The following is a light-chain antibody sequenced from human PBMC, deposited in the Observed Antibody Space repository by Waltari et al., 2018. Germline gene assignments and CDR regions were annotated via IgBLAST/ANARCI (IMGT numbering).Light chain of an antibody. J-gene: IGKJ2*01. CDR3: QQYDSSPTT. Sequence: EFVLTQPPDTLSLSPGERATPSCWASQIVRNYYFAWYQQKPGQPPRVLIYAASTRAAGIPDRFSARGSGTDFTLTISRLEPEDFAVYYCQQYDSSPTTFGQGTKLEI. CDR1: QIVRNYY. CDR2: AAS. V-gene: IGKV3-20*01.